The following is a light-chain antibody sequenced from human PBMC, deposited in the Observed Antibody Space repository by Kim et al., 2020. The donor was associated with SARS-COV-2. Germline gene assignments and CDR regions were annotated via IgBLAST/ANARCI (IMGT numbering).Light chain of an antibody. CDR3: QAWDSTGV. V-gene: IGLV3-1*01. Sequence: SYELTQPPSVSVSSGQTASITCSGDKLGNKFVSWYQQKPGQSPVLGIYQDSRRPSGIPERFSGSNSGNTAALTISGTLTMDEADYYCQAWDSTGVFGGGTQLPV. CDR1: KLGNKF. J-gene: IGLJ3*02. CDR2: QDS.